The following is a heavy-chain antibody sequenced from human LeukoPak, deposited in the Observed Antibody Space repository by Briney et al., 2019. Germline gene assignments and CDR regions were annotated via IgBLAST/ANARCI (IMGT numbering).Heavy chain of an antibody. Sequence: TGGSLRLSCAVSGFTVSSNYMCWVRQAPGKGLEWVSAIRGSGGTIYYADSVKGRFTISRDKSKNTLYLQMNSLRAEDTAVYYCARGIGSTVFFDHWGQGTLVTVSS. CDR2: IRGSGGTI. CDR1: GFTVSSNY. D-gene: IGHD4-17*01. V-gene: IGHV3-53*01. CDR3: ARGIGSTVFFDH. J-gene: IGHJ4*02.